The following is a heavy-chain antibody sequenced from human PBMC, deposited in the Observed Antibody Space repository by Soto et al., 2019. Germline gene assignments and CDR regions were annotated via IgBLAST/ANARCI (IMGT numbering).Heavy chain of an antibody. Sequence: QAQLQESGPGLVKPSQTLSLTCTVTGGSISSSGYHWSWIRQPPGKGLEWIGYIYYSGSTYYNPSLKSRVTISVHTSKTQFSLKLNSVTAADTAVYYCARSSQNYYGMDVWGQGTTVTVSS. CDR1: GGSISSSGYH. J-gene: IGHJ6*02. CDR2: IYYSGST. CDR3: ARSSQNYYGMDV. V-gene: IGHV4-31*03.